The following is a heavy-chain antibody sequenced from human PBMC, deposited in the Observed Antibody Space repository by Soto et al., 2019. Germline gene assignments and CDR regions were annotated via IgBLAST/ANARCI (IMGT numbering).Heavy chain of an antibody. D-gene: IGHD2-15*01. CDR1: GGTFSSYT. Sequence: QVQLVQSGAEVKKPGSSVKVSCKASGGTFSSYTISWVRQAPGQGLEWMGRIIPMFGITNYAQKFQGRVTITADKSPTTAYMGLSSLRSEDTAVYYCARGGISSGDYWGQGPLVTVSS. V-gene: IGHV1-69*02. CDR3: ARGGISSGDY. J-gene: IGHJ4*02. CDR2: IIPMFGIT.